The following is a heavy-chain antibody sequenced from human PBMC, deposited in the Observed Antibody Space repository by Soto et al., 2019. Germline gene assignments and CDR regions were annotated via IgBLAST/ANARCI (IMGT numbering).Heavy chain of an antibody. Sequence: ASVKVSCKASGGTFSSYTISWVRQAPGQGLEWMGRIIPILGIANYAQKFQGRVTITADKSTSTAYMELSSLRSEDTAVYYCARDGGVVPAAMIPDYYYYGMDVWGQGTTVTVSS. CDR1: GGTFSSYT. V-gene: IGHV1-69*04. CDR3: ARDGGVVPAAMIPDYYYYGMDV. D-gene: IGHD2-2*01. J-gene: IGHJ6*02. CDR2: IIPILGIA.